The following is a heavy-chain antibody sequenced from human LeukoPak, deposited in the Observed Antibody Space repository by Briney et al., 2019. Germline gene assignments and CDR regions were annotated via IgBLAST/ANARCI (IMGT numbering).Heavy chain of an antibody. CDR3: ASSNSLDWYYYYGMDV. D-gene: IGHD3-9*01. Sequence: ASVKVSCTASGYTFTSYGISWVRQAPGQGLEWMGWISAYNGNTNYAQKLQGRVTMTTDTSTSTAYMELRSLRSDDTAVYYCASSNSLDWYYYYGMDVWGQGTTVTVSS. V-gene: IGHV1-18*01. CDR2: ISAYNGNT. CDR1: GYTFTSYG. J-gene: IGHJ6*02.